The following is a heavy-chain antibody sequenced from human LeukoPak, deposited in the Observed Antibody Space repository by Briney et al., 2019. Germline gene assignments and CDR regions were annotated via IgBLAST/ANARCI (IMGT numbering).Heavy chain of an antibody. D-gene: IGHD6-19*01. CDR1: GYSFTSYW. CDR2: IYPGDSDT. Sequence: GESLKISCKGSGYSFTSYWIGWVRQMTGKGLEWMGIIYPGDSDTKYSPSFQGQVTISADKSISTAYLQWSSLKASDTAMYYCARHMSIAVAGTFDYWGQGTLVTVSS. V-gene: IGHV5-51*01. CDR3: ARHMSIAVAGTFDY. J-gene: IGHJ4*02.